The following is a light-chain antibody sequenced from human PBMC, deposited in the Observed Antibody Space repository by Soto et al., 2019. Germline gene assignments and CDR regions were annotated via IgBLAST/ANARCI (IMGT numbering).Light chain of an antibody. CDR1: QSVSSSY. V-gene: IGKV3-20*01. CDR2: GAS. J-gene: IGKJ1*01. CDR3: QQYGSSPRT. Sequence: IVLTQSPGTLSLSTGERATLSCRASQSVSSSYLAWYQQKPGQAPRLLIYGASSRATGIPDRFSGSGSGTDFTLTISRLEPEDFAVYYCQQYGSSPRTFGQGTMVDVK.